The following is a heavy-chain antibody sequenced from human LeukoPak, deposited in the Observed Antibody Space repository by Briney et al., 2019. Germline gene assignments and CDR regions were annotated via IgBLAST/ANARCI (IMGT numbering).Heavy chain of an antibody. J-gene: IGHJ6*03. CDR1: GYTFTNFG. V-gene: IGHV1-18*01. D-gene: IGHD3-3*01. Sequence: ASVKVSCKGSGYTFTNFGISWVRQAPGQGLEWMGWIITSNGYTEYAQKYQGRVTMTTGTSTSTAYMELRRLRADDTAVYYCARDSKGYYDFWSGYPRSSSYYYYMDVWGKGTTVTVSS. CDR3: ARDSKGYYDFWSGYPRSSSYYYYMDV. CDR2: IITSNGYT.